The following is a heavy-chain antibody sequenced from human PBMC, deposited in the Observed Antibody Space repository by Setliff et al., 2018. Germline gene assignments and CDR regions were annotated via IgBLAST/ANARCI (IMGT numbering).Heavy chain of an antibody. D-gene: IGHD2-15*01. CDR2: ISGSGGST. J-gene: IGHJ5*02. V-gene: IGHV3-23*01. CDR3: AKDLGYCSGGSCYSWENWFDP. CDR1: GFTFSSYA. Sequence: PGGSLRLSCAASGFTFSSYAMSWVRQAPGKGLEWVSAISGSGGSTYYADPVKGRFTISRDNSKNTLYLQMNSLRAEDTAVYYCAKDLGYCSGGSCYSWENWFDPWGQGTLVTVSS.